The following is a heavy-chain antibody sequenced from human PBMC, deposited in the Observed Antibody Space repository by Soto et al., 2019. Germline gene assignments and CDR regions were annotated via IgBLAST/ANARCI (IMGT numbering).Heavy chain of an antibody. Sequence: SETLSLTCTVSGGSISSYYWSWIRQPPGKGLEWIGYIYYSGSTNYNPSLKSRVTISVDTSKNQFSLKLSSVTAAGTAVYYCARLGYSYGGYYYYYMDVWGKGTTVTVSS. J-gene: IGHJ6*03. V-gene: IGHV4-59*08. D-gene: IGHD5-18*01. CDR2: IYYSGST. CDR3: ARLGYSYGGYYYYYMDV. CDR1: GGSISSYY.